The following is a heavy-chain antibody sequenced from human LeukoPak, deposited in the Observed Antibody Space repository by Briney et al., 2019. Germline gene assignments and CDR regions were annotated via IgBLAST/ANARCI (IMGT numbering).Heavy chain of an antibody. J-gene: IGHJ3*02. D-gene: IGHD2-2*02. Sequence: SETLSLTCTVSGGSISSYYWSWIRQPPGKGLEWIGYIYYSGSTNYNPSLKSRVTISVDTSKNQFSLKLSSVTAADTAVYYCARLVVVPAAISPADAFDIWGQGTMVTVSS. CDR2: IYYSGST. CDR1: GGSISSYY. V-gene: IGHV4-59*08. CDR3: ARLVVVPAAISPADAFDI.